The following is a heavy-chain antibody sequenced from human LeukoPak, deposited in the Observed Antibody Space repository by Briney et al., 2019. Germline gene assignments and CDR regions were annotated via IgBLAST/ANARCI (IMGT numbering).Heavy chain of an antibody. CDR1: GGSISSYY. J-gene: IGHJ4*02. D-gene: IGHD6-13*01. CDR3: AETVGGGRYSSSWYYFDY. CDR2: IYTSGST. Sequence: SETLSLTCTVSGGSISSYYWSWIRQPAGKGLEWIGRIYTSGSTNYNPSLKSRVTMSVDTSKNQFSLKLSSVTAADTAVYYCAETVGGGRYSSSWYYFDYWGQGTLVTVSS. V-gene: IGHV4-4*07.